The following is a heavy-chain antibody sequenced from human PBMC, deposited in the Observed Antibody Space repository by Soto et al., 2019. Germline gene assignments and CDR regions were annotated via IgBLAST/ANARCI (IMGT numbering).Heavy chain of an antibody. CDR1: GGSISSYY. CDR3: AREGRYSSSSEAAYYYYYGMDV. Sequence: SETLSLTCIVSGGSISSYYWSWIRQPPGKGLEWIGYIYYSGSTNYNPSLKSRVTISVDTSKNQFSLKLSSVTAADTAVYYCAREGRYSSSSEAAYYYYYGMDVWGQGTTVTVSS. J-gene: IGHJ6*02. CDR2: IYYSGST. V-gene: IGHV4-59*01. D-gene: IGHD6-6*01.